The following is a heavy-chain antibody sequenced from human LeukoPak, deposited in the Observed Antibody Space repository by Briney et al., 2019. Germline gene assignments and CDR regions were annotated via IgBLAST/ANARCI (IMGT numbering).Heavy chain of an antibody. Sequence: GGPLRLSCAASGFTFNNYYMSWVRQAPGKGLECVSCISSSSSTIYYADSVKGRFTISRDKAKNSLYLQMNALRAEDTAVYYCARSVDVDYWGQGILVTVSP. J-gene: IGHJ4*02. CDR2: ISSSSSTI. D-gene: IGHD5-24*01. CDR3: ARSVDVDY. CDR1: GFTFNNYY. V-gene: IGHV3-48*01.